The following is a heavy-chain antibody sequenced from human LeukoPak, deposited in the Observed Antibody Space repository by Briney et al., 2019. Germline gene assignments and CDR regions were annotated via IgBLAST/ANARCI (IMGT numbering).Heavy chain of an antibody. CDR3: AEEIAAAWIDAFDM. CDR2: ISGSGGGT. J-gene: IGHJ3*02. Sequence: PGGSLRLSYAASGFTLSSYAISWVRQAPGKGLEWVSAISGSGGGTYYADSVKGRFTISRDNYKNTQYLQMSSLRAEDTALYYCAEEIAAAWIDAFDMWGQGTMVTVSS. D-gene: IGHD6-13*01. CDR1: GFTLSSYA. V-gene: IGHV3-23*01.